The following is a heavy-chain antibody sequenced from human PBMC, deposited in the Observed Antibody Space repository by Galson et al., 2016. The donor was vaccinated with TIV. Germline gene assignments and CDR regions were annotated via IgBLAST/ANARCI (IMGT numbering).Heavy chain of an antibody. CDR2: IFSGGTT. J-gene: IGHJ3*02. D-gene: IGHD2/OR15-2a*01. Sequence: SLRLSCAASGFTVSSNFMTWVRQAPGKGLEWVSIIFSGGTTYYADSVKGRFTTSRDISKNTLNLQMNSLRAEDTAVYYCARGTTNDAVDIWGQGTMVTVSS. CDR3: ARGTTNDAVDI. CDR1: GFTVSSNF. V-gene: IGHV3-53*01.